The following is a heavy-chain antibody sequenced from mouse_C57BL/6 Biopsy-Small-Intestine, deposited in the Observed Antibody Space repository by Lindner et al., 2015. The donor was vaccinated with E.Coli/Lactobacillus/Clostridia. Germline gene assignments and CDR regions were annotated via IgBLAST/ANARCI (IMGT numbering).Heavy chain of an antibody. CDR1: GYSFSDYT. CDR3: ARPSYYYGSGPYWYFDV. Sequence: VQLQESGPELVKPGASVKVSCKASGYSFSDYTMNWVRQSNGKSLEWIGLIYPNYGTTTYNQKFKGKATLTADQSSSTAYMQLSSLTSEDSAVYYCARPSYYYGSGPYWYFDVWGTGTTVTVSS. CDR2: IYPNYGTT. V-gene: IGHV1-39*01. J-gene: IGHJ1*03. D-gene: IGHD1-1*01.